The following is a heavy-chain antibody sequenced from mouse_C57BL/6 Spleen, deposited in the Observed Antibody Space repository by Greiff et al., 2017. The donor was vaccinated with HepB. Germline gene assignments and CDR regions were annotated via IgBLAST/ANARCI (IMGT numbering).Heavy chain of an antibody. Sequence: QVQLQQPGAELVKPGASVKLSCKASGYTFTSYWMQWVKQRPGQGLEWIGEIDPSDSYTNYNQKFKGKATLTVDTSSSTADMQLSSLTSEDSAVYYGAYGSYYDYLYWGQGTTLTVSS. D-gene: IGHD2-4*01. CDR1: GYTFTSYW. J-gene: IGHJ2*01. CDR3: AYGSYYDYLY. V-gene: IGHV1-50*01. CDR2: IDPSDSYT.